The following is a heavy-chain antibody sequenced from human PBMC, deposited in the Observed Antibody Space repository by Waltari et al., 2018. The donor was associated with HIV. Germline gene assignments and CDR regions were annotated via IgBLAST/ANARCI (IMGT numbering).Heavy chain of an antibody. D-gene: IGHD3-3*02. CDR2: IYTSGST. Sequence: VQLQESGPGLVKPSPTLSLTCTVSGGSISSGSYYWSWIRQPAGKGLEWIGRIYTSGSTNYNPSLKSRVTISVDTSKNQFSLKLSSVTAADTAVYYCAREAFRAGYYWGQGTLVTVSS. J-gene: IGHJ4*02. V-gene: IGHV4-61*02. CDR3: AREAFRAGYY. CDR1: GGSISSGSYY.